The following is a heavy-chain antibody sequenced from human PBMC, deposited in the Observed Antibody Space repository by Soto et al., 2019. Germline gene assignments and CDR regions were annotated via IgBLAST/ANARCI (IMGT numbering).Heavy chain of an antibody. D-gene: IGHD3-10*01. CDR2: VSAGGDMT. CDR3: ARGDRGGSGSPASYYYSGLDV. J-gene: IGHJ6*02. CDR1: GFTFNSYA. Sequence: DVQVLESGGDLVQPGGSLRLSCAASGFTFNSYAMSWVRQAPGKGLEWVSSVSAGGDMTDYSDSVKGRFTISRDNSNNALFLQMNSLRIEDTALYYCARGDRGGSGSPASYYYSGLDVWGQGTTVTVS. V-gene: IGHV3-23*01.